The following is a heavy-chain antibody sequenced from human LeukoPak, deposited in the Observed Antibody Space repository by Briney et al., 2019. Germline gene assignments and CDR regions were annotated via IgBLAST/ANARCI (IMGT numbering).Heavy chain of an antibody. CDR3: TTEPPMDFFVVLPA. V-gene: IGHV3-23*01. J-gene: IGHJ5*02. CDR2: ISGSGGTT. Sequence: SGGSLRLSCAASGFTFSSYVMSWVRQAPGKGLEWVSTISGSGGTTYYPDSVKGRFTISRDNSKTTLYLQMNSLRAEDTAVYYCTTEPPMDFFVVLPAWGQGTLVTVSS. D-gene: IGHD2-2*01. CDR1: GFTFSSYV.